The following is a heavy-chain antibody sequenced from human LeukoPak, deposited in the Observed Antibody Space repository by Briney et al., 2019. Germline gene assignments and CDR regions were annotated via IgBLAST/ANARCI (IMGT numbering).Heavy chain of an antibody. CDR2: IYSGGST. J-gene: IGHJ6*04. CDR1: GFTVSSNY. D-gene: IGHD3-10*01. CDR3: ARENYYGSGGYGMDV. V-gene: IGHV3-53*01. Sequence: PGGSLRLSCAASGFTVSSNYMSWVRQAPGKGLEWVSVIYSGGSTYYADSVKGRFTIPRDNSKNTLYLQMNSLRAEDTAVYYCARENYYGSGGYGMDVWGKGTTVTVSS.